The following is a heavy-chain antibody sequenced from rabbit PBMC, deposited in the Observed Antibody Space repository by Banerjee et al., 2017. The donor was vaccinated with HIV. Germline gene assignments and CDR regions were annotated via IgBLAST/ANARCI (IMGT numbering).Heavy chain of an antibody. Sequence: QEQLEESGGDLVKPEGSLTLTCTASGFSFSSSYWICWVRQAPGKGLEWIGCIGIGSGTTYYASWAKGRFTITKTSSTTVTLQMTSLTAADTATYFCARGPAVSDGGLPYGSYFDLWGQGTLVTVS. CDR1: GFSFSSSYW. CDR2: IGIGSGTT. J-gene: IGHJ4*01. V-gene: IGHV1S45*01. D-gene: IGHD5-1*01. CDR3: ARGPAVSDGGLPYGSYFDL.